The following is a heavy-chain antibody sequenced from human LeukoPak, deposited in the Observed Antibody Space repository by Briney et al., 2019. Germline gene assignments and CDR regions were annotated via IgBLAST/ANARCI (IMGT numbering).Heavy chain of an antibody. CDR1: GYSFTSYA. D-gene: IGHD6-13*01. CDR2: IYPGGSDT. J-gene: IGHJ4*02. Sequence: GESLKISCKGSGYSFTSYAIAWVRQMPGKGLEWMGIIYPGGSDTRYSPSFQGQVTISADKSISTAYLQWSSLKASDTAMYYCAISSSSWFHFDYWGQGTLVTVSS. V-gene: IGHV5-51*01. CDR3: AISSSSWFHFDY.